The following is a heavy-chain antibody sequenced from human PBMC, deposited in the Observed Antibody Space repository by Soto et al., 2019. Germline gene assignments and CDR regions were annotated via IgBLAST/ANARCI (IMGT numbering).Heavy chain of an antibody. CDR3: ARDGGITGTHGIGYYYGMDV. D-gene: IGHD1-7*01. Sequence: PGGSQRLSCAASGFTFSSYSMNWVRQAPGKGLEWVSSISSSSSYIYYADSVKGRFTISRDNAKNSLYLQMNSLRAEDTAVYYCARDGGITGTHGIGYYYGMDVWGQGTTVTVSS. J-gene: IGHJ6*02. CDR1: GFTFSSYS. V-gene: IGHV3-21*01. CDR2: ISSSSSYI.